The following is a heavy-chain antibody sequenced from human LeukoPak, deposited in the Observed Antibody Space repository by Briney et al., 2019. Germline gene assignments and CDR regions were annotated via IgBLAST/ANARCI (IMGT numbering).Heavy chain of an antibody. V-gene: IGHV2-5*02. Sequence: ESGPTLAKPTQTLTLTCTFSGFSLSTSGVGVGWIRQPPGKALEWLALIYWDDDKRYSPSLKSRLTITKDASKNQVVLTMTNMDPVDTATYYCAHLRGYYDILTGYLNWFDPWGQGTLVTVSS. CDR1: GFSLSTSGVG. CDR3: AHLRGYYDILTGYLNWFDP. D-gene: IGHD3-9*01. CDR2: IYWDDDK. J-gene: IGHJ5*02.